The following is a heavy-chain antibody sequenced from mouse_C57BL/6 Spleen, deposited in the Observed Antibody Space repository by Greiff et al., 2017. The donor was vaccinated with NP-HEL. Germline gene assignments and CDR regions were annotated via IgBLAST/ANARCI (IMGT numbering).Heavy chain of an antibody. CDR3: ARRIIYSNAFDY. CDR2: IYPGSGNT. Sequence: QVQLQQSGAELVRPGASVKLSCKASGYTFTDYYINWVKQRPGQGLEWIARIYPGSGNTYYNEKFKGKATLTAEKSSSTAYMQLSSLTSEDSAVYFCARRIIYSNAFDYWGQGTTLTVSS. CDR1: GYTFTDYY. J-gene: IGHJ2*01. D-gene: IGHD2-5*01. V-gene: IGHV1-76*01.